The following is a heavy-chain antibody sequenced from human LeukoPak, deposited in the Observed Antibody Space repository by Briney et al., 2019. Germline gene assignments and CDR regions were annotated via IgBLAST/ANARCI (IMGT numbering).Heavy chain of an antibody. CDR2: ISGSGGTT. Sequence: PGGSLRLSCAASGFTFSSYAMRWVRQAPGKGLEWVSAISGSGGTTYYAVSVKGRFTISRDNSKNTLYLQMSSLRAEDTAVYYCHCRAGNQGSWGQGTLVTVSS. J-gene: IGHJ5*02. CDR3: HCRAGNQGS. D-gene: IGHD1-14*01. V-gene: IGHV3-23*01. CDR1: GFTFSSYA.